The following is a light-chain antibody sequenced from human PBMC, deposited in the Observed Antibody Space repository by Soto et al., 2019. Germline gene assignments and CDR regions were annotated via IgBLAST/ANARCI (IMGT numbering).Light chain of an antibody. CDR3: EQYGSTPPT. J-gene: IGKJ1*01. CDR2: GAS. Sequence: EIVLTQSPGTLSLSPGERATLSCRASQSVSSSYLAWYQQKPGQAPRLLIYGASTRASGIPDRFSGSGSGTDFTLIVSRLEPEDFAVYFCEQYGSTPPTFGKGTKVEI. CDR1: QSVSSSY. V-gene: IGKV3-20*01.